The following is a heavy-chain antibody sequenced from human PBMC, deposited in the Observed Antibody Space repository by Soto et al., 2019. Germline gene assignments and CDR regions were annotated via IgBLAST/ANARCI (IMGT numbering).Heavy chain of an antibody. CDR2: IYHSGRT. Sequence: SETLSLTCAVSGGSISSSNWWSWVRQPPGKWRGWIGEIYHSGRTNYNPSLKSRVTISVDKSKNQFSLKLSSVTAADTAVYYWARDLRSSRSGSGSRRGYYYGMDVWGQGTTVTVSS. CDR1: GGSISSSNW. CDR3: ARDLRSSRSGSGSRRGYYYGMDV. D-gene: IGHD3-10*01. V-gene: IGHV4-4*02. J-gene: IGHJ6*02.